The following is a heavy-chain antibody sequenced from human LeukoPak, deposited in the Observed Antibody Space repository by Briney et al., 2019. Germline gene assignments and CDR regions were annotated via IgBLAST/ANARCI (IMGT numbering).Heavy chain of an antibody. V-gene: IGHV4-34*01. CDR2: INHSGST. Sequence: SETLSLTCAVYGGSFSGYYWSWIRQPPGKGLEWIGEINHSGSTNYNPSFKSRVTISVDTSKNQFSLKLSSVTAADTAVYYCARPRNYYDSSGYYLYFDYWGQGTLVTVSS. CDR3: ARPRNYYDSSGYYLYFDY. J-gene: IGHJ4*02. D-gene: IGHD3-22*01. CDR1: GGSFSGYY.